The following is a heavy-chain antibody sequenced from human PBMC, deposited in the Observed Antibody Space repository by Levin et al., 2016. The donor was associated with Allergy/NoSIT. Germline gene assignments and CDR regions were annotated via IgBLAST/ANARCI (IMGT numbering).Heavy chain of an antibody. Sequence: GGSLRLSCAASGFAFSAFGMHWVRQAPGKGLEWVSIIWYDGNEYYADSVKGRFTIARDNSKNMVYLQMNSLRAEDTAVYYCVRDSSQLVYGDEYFQDWGQGTLVTVSS. CDR1: GFAFSAFG. D-gene: IGHD2-2*01. V-gene: IGHV3-33*01. CDR3: VRDSSQLVYGDEYFQD. J-gene: IGHJ1*01. CDR2: IWYDGNE.